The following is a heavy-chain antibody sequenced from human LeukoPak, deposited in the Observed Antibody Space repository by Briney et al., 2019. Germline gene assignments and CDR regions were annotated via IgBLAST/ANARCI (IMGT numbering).Heavy chain of an antibody. CDR3: ARGRLPNGADN. CDR1: GFIVSDNY. V-gene: IGHV3-53*01. D-gene: IGHD2-21*02. CDR2: IYPDGRA. J-gene: IGHJ4*02. Sequence: GGSLRLSCVASGFIVSDNYMSWIRQAPGKEPQWVSIIYPDGRAFYADSVRGLFTISRDNSRNTLYLQMNSLRADDTALYYCARGRLPNGADNWGQGTLVTVSS.